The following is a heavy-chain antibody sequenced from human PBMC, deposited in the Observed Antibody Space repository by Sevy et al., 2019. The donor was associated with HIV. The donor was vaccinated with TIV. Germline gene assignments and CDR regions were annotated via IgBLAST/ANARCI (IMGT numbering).Heavy chain of an antibody. D-gene: IGHD3-22*01. Sequence: SETLSLTCTVSGGSISSGDYYWSWIRQPPGKGLEWIGYIYYSGSTYYNPSLKSRVTISVDTSKNQFSLKLSSVTAAETAVYYCARDRSGYYFDYWGQGTLVTVSS. CDR1: GGSISSGDYY. CDR2: IYYSGST. V-gene: IGHV4-30-4*01. J-gene: IGHJ4*02. CDR3: ARDRSGYYFDY.